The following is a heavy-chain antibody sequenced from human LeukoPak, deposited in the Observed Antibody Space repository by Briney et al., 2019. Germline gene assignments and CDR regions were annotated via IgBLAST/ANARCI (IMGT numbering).Heavy chain of an antibody. Sequence: ASVKVSCKASGYTFTSYYMHWVRQAPGQGLEWMGWISAYNGNTNYAQKLQGRVTMTTDTSTSTAYMELRSLRSDDTAVYYCARDRYSGYDWFDYWGQGTLVTVSS. CDR2: ISAYNGNT. J-gene: IGHJ4*02. CDR1: GYTFTSYY. D-gene: IGHD5-12*01. V-gene: IGHV1-18*04. CDR3: ARDRYSGYDWFDY.